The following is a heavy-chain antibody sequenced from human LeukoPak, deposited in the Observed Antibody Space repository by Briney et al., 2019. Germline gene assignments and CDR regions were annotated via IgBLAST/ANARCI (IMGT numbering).Heavy chain of an antibody. CDR2: IYCSGST. D-gene: IGHD6-13*01. J-gene: IGHJ5*02. Sequence: KASETLSLTCTVSGGSISSYYWSWIRQPPGKXXXXXXXIYCSGSTNYNPSLKSRVTISVDTSKNQLSLKLSSVTAAGPAVYYCARSGIAAAGTDNWFDPWGQGTLVTVSS. CDR1: GGSISSYY. CDR3: ARSGIAAAGTDNWFDP. V-gene: IGHV4-59*08.